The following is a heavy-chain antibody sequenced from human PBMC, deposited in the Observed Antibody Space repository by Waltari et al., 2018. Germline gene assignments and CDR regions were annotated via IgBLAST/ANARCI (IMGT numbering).Heavy chain of an antibody. CDR1: GFTFNNYG. V-gene: IGHV3-23*01. J-gene: IGHJ4*02. CDR2: ISGDGRST. Sequence: EVQLLESGGALVQPGGSLRLSCTASGFTFNNYGMSWVRQAPGKGLVWVSSISGDGRSTDYGGPGKGRFTISRDNSKNTLYLQMNSLRADDTAIYYCAKAADYYDTRGQGVLVDYWGQGTLVPVSS. D-gene: IGHD3-22*01. CDR3: AKAADYYDTRGQGVLVDY.